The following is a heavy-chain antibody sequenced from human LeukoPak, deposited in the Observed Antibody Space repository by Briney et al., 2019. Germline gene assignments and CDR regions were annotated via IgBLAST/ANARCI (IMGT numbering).Heavy chain of an antibody. Sequence: GGSLRLSCAASGFIVSSNYMSWVRQAPGKGLEWVSDIYSGGSTYYADSVKGRFTISRDNSKNTLYLQMNSLRAEDTAVYYCARPLTLGANDAFDIWGQGTMVTVSS. CDR2: IYSGGST. CDR3: ARPLTLGANDAFDI. V-gene: IGHV3-53*01. J-gene: IGHJ3*02. D-gene: IGHD1-26*01. CDR1: GFIVSSNY.